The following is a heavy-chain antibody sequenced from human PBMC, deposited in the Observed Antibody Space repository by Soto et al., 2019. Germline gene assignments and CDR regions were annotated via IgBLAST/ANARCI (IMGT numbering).Heavy chain of an antibody. V-gene: IGHV3-30-3*01. J-gene: IGHJ6*02. CDR3: ARESTMIQGGDYYGMDV. Sequence: GGSLRLSCAASGFTFSSYAMHWVRQAPGKGLEWVAVISYDGSNKYYADSVKGRFTISRDNSKNTLYLQMNSLRAEDTAVYYCARESTMIQGGDYYGMDVWGQGTTVTVSS. D-gene: IGHD3-22*01. CDR1: GFTFSSYA. CDR2: ISYDGSNK.